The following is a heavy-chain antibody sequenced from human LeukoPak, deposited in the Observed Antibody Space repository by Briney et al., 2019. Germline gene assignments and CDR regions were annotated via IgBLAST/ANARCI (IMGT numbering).Heavy chain of an antibody. Sequence: PGGSLRLSCAASGFTVSRNYMSWVRQAPGKGLEWVSVIYSGGSTYYADSVKGRFTISRDNSKNTLYLQMNSLRAEDTAVYYCARSRGYCSGGSCYPFDYWGQGTLVTVS. J-gene: IGHJ4*02. CDR3: ARSRGYCSGGSCYPFDY. V-gene: IGHV3-66*01. D-gene: IGHD2-15*01. CDR1: GFTVSRNY. CDR2: IYSGGST.